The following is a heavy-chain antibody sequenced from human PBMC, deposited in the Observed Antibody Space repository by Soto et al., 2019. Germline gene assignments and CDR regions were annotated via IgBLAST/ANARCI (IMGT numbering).Heavy chain of an antibody. V-gene: IGHV4-34*02. D-gene: IGHD1-7*01. CDR2: VDHRGST. J-gene: IGHJ6*02. Sequence: QVHLQQRAAGQWSLSETLSPNCVVSGGSLGGSSGSWFRKTQGMGLEWIGEVDHRGSTTYNPSLKNRASISIDSSKNLFSLELTSVTAADTALYFCARYEYGNSLYGVDVWGQGTRVTVSS. CDR3: ARYEYGNSLYGVDV. CDR1: GGSLGGSS.